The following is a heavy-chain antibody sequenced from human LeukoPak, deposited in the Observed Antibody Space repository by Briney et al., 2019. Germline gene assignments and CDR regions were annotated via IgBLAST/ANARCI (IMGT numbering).Heavy chain of an antibody. CDR2: IKNKSNGETT. D-gene: IGHD2-2*01. J-gene: IGHJ4*02. CDR3: ARGLCTSTSCYQGPFDF. Sequence: GGSLRLSCAASGFTFNNAWMTWVRQAPGKGLEWVGHIKNKSNGETTDYAAPVKGRFIISRDDSKNTLYLQMNSLRTEDTAVYYCARGLCTSTSCYQGPFDFWGQGTLVTVSS. V-gene: IGHV3-15*01. CDR1: GFTFNNAW.